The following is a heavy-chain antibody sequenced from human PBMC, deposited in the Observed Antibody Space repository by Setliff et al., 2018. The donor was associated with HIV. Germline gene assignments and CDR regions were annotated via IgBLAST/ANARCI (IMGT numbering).Heavy chain of an antibody. D-gene: IGHD3-22*01. CDR2: IYYTGST. Sequence: SETLSLTCTVSGGSISSGDYYWSWIRQHPRKGLEWIGYIYYTGSTYYNPSLKSRVTMSVDTSTNRFSLKLKSVTATDTAVYYCARDHDYYDSSKSWGFDYWGQGTLVTVSS. CDR1: GGSISSGDYY. V-gene: IGHV4-31*03. CDR3: ARDHDYYDSSKSWGFDY. J-gene: IGHJ4*02.